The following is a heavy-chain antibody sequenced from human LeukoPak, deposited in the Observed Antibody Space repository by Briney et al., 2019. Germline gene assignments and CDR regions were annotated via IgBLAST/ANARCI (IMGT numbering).Heavy chain of an antibody. J-gene: IGHJ4*02. Sequence: PGGSLRLSCAASGFTFRTYWMSWVRQAPGKGLEWVSAISGSGGSTYYADSVKGRFTISRDNSKNTLYLQMNSLRAEDTAVYYCAKFHDQYSYGYAAFDYWGQGTLVTVSS. CDR2: ISGSGGST. V-gene: IGHV3-23*01. CDR3: AKFHDQYSYGYAAFDY. CDR1: GFTFRTYW. D-gene: IGHD5-18*01.